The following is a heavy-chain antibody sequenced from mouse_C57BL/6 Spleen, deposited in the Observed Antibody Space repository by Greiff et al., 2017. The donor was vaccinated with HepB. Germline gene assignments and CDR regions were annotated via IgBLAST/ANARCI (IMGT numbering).Heavy chain of an antibody. J-gene: IGHJ1*03. V-gene: IGHV10-1*01. CDR3: VRQGYYGSSYGGFYWYFDV. Sequence: EVKVEESGGGLVQPKGSLKLSCAASGFSFNTYAMNWVRQAPGKGLEWVARIRSKSNNYATYYADSVKDRFTISRDDSESMLYLQMNNLKTEDTAMYYCVRQGYYGSSYGGFYWYFDVWGTGTTVTVSS. CDR1: GFSFNTYA. D-gene: IGHD1-1*01. CDR2: IRSKSNNYAT.